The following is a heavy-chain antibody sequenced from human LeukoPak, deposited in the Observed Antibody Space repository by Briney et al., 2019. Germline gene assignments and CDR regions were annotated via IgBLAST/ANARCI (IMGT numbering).Heavy chain of an antibody. CDR2: TYYRSKWYN. CDR1: GDSVSSNSAA. J-gene: IGHJ4*02. V-gene: IGHV6-1*01. Sequence: SQTLSLTCAISGDSVSSNSAAWNWIRQSPSRGLEWLGRTYYRSKWYNDYAVSVKSRITINPDTSKNQFSLQLNSVTPEDTAAYYCARERYYYDSTGYKPYYFDYWGQGTLVTVSS. CDR3: ARERYYYDSTGYKPYYFDY. D-gene: IGHD3-22*01.